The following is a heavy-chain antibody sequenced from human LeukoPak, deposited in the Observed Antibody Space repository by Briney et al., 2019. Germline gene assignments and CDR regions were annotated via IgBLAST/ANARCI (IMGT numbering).Heavy chain of an antibody. J-gene: IGHJ6*03. Sequence: PGGSLRLSCAASGFTFSDYYMSWIRQAPGKGPEWVSYISSSGYTIYYADSVKGRFTISRDNTKNSLYLQMNSLRAEDTAVYYCATVPYYYSYYMDVWGKGTTVTVSS. D-gene: IGHD2-2*01. CDR2: ISSSGYTI. CDR3: ATVPYYYSYYMDV. CDR1: GFTFSDYY. V-gene: IGHV3-11*04.